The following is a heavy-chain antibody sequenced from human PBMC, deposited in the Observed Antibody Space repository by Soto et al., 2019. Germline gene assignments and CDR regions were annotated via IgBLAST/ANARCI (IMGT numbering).Heavy chain of an antibody. D-gene: IGHD3-10*01. Sequence: QVQLVQSGAEVKRPGSSVKVSCKASVDTFNFYSINWVRQAPGLGLEWMGRVNPIVSMSNYAQKFQVRVTMTADKSTSTAYMEISSLRSEDTAIYYCASSYGSGYRAFDYWGQGALVTVSS. V-gene: IGHV1-69*02. CDR3: ASSYGSGYRAFDY. CDR2: VNPIVSMS. J-gene: IGHJ4*02. CDR1: VDTFNFYS.